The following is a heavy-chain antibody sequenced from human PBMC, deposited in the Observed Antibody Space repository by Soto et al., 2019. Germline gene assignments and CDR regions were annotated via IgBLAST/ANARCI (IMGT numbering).Heavy chain of an antibody. J-gene: IGHJ4*02. CDR2: ISSSSSYI. Sequence: EVQLVESGGGLVKPGGSLRLSCAASGFTFSSYSRNWVRQAPGKGLEWVSSISSSSSYIYYADSVKGRFTISRDNAKNSLYLQMNSLRAEDTAVYYCARDQPGYSYGYGLGYWGQGTLGTVSS. CDR3: ARDQPGYSYGYGLGY. V-gene: IGHV3-21*01. CDR1: GFTFSSYS. D-gene: IGHD5-18*01.